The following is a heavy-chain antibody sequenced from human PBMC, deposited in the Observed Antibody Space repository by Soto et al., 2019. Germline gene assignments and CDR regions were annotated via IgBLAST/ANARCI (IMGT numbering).Heavy chain of an antibody. D-gene: IGHD2-15*01. J-gene: IGHJ6*02. CDR3: ARFIVEVGAAGWGRPMDV. V-gene: IGHV3-23*01. CDR1: GFTFSSHV. CDR2: ISSGGGT. Sequence: EVQLLESGGGLVQPGGSLRLSCAASGFTFSSHVMTWVRQGPGKGLQWVSTISSGGGTYYADSVNGRFTISRDNSRNTLYLQMNSLSAEDTAVYYCARFIVEVGAAGWGRPMDVWGQGTTVTVSS.